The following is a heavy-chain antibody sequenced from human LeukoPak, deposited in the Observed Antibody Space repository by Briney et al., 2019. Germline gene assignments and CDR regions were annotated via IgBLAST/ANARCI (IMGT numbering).Heavy chain of an antibody. CDR3: ARTTGNYGYYFDY. V-gene: IGHV4-59*01. J-gene: IGHJ4*02. CDR2: IYYRGST. Sequence: KPSETLSLTCTVSSGSINFYYWSWIRQTPGKGLEWIGYIYYRGSTNYNPSLKSRVTISVDTPKNQFSLNLSSVTAADTAIHYCARTTGNYGYYFDYWGQGAQVTVSS. CDR1: SGSINFYY. D-gene: IGHD1-7*01.